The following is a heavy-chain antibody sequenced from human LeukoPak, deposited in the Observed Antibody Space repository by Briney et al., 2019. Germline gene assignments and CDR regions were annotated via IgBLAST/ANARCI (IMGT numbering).Heavy chain of an antibody. CDR3: ARRGVSYGMDV. D-gene: IGHD5/OR15-5a*01. V-gene: IGHV5-51*01. Sequence: GESLKISCKGSGYSFTTYWIGWVRQMPGKGLEWVRIIYPGDSDTRYSPSFQGQVTISADKSISTAYLQWSSLKASDTAIYYCARRGVSYGMDVWGQGTTVTVSS. CDR1: GYSFTTYW. J-gene: IGHJ6*02. CDR2: IYPGDSDT.